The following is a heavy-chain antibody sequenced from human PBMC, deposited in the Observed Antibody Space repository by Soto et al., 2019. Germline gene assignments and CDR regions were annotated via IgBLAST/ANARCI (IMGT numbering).Heavy chain of an antibody. CDR3: ARDGQLVINYFDY. J-gene: IGHJ4*02. D-gene: IGHD6-13*01. V-gene: IGHV3-7*01. CDR2: IKQDGSEK. Sequence: VGSLRLSCAASGFTFSSYWMSWVRQAPGKGLEWVANIKQDGSEKYYVDSVKGRFTISRDNAKNSLYLQMNSLRAEDTAVYYCARDGQLVINYFDYWGQGTVVTVSS. CDR1: GFTFSSYW.